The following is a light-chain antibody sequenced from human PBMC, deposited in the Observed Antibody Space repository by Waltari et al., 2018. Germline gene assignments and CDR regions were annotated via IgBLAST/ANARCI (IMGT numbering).Light chain of an antibody. CDR3: QAYDRSSLV. V-gene: IGLV6-57*04. J-gene: IGLJ7*01. Sequence: NFLLTQPPSASESPGKTVTLTCSRNSGHIALSYLPWHQRRPGSTPNTIIYVDNRRSFGVPERFSGSIDMSSNSASLSISGLQVEDEADYYCQAYDRSSLVFGGGTHLTVL. CDR1: SGHIALSY. CDR2: VDN.